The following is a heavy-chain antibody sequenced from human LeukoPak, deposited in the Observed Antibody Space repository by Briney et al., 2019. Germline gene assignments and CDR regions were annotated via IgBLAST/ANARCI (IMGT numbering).Heavy chain of an antibody. CDR3: ARDIVATYGGYYYYGMDV. CDR1: GGSISSGSYY. D-gene: IGHD5-12*01. CDR2: IYYSGST. V-gene: IGHV4-39*01. Sequence: SETLTLTCTVSGGSISSGSYYWGWIRQPPGTGLEWIGSIYYSGSTYYNPSLKSRVTISVDTSKNQFSLKLSSVTAADTAVFYCARDIVATYGGYYYYGMDVWGQGTTVTVSS. J-gene: IGHJ6*02.